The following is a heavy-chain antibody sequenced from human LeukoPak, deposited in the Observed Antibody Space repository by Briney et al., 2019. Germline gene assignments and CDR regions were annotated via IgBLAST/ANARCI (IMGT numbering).Heavy chain of an antibody. CDR1: GGSISSGDYY. CDR3: ARERNYDTPD. CDR2: IYYSGST. D-gene: IGHD1-7*01. V-gene: IGHV4-30-4*08. Sequence: SETLSLTCTVSGGSISSGDYYWSWIRQPPGKGLEWIGYIYYSGSTYYNPSLKSRVTISVDTSKNQFSLKLSSVTAADTAVYYCARERNYDTPDWGQEPWSPSPQ. J-gene: IGHJ4*01.